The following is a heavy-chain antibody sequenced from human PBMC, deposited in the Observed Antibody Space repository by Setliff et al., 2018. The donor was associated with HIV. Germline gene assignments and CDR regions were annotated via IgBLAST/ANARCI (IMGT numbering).Heavy chain of an antibody. CDR1: GGSFGGYY. CDR3: ARGHGVYSGSYLAVYFDY. J-gene: IGHJ4*02. CDR2: INHSGST. D-gene: IGHD1-26*01. V-gene: IGHV4-34*01. Sequence: SETLSLTCAVYGGSFGGYYWSWIRQPPGKGLEWIGEINHSGSTNYKPSLKSRVTISVDMSKNQVSLKVSSVTAADTAVYYCARGHGVYSGSYLAVYFDYWGQGTLVTVS.